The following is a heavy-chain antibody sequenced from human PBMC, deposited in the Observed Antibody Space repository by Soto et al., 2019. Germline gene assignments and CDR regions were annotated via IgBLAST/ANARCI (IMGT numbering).Heavy chain of an antibody. V-gene: IGHV4-39*01. D-gene: IGHD6-6*01. CDR1: GGSISSSSYY. Sequence: QLQLQESGPGLVKPSETLSLTCTVSGGSISSSSYYWGWIRQPPGKGLEWIGSIYYSGSTYYNPSLKSRVTISVDTSKNQFSLKLSSVTAADTAVYYCARHSIVSGSSDFDSWGQGTLVTVSS. J-gene: IGHJ4*02. CDR3: ARHSIVSGSSDFDS. CDR2: IYYSGST.